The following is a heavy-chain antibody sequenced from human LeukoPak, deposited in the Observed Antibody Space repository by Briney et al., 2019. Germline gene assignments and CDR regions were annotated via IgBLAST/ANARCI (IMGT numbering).Heavy chain of an antibody. J-gene: IGHJ6*03. CDR1: GGSISSYY. V-gene: IGHV4-59*01. CDR3: ARGLRYYYYYMDV. D-gene: IGHD4-17*01. CDR2: IYYSGST. Sequence: PSETLSLTSTVSGGSISSYYWSWIRQPPGKGLEWIGYIYYSGSTNYNPSLKSRVTISVDTSKNQFSLKLSSVTAADTAVYYCARGLRYYYYYMDVWGKGTTVTVSS.